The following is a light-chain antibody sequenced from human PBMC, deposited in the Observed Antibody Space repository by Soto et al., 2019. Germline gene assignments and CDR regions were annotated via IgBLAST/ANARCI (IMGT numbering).Light chain of an antibody. CDR3: QQYGSSPWT. CDR2: GAS. V-gene: IGKV3-20*01. CDR1: QSVSSNY. Sequence: EIVLTQSPGTLSLSPGERGTLSCRASQSVSSNYLAWYQQKPGQAPRLLIYGASNRATGIPDRFSGGGSGTDFTLTISRLEPEDFAVYYCQQYGSSPWTFGQGTKVEIK. J-gene: IGKJ1*01.